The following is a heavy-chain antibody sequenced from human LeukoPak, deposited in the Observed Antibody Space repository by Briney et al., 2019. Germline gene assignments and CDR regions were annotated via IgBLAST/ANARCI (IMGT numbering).Heavy chain of an antibody. Sequence: GASVKVSCKASGYSFTGFYLHWVRQAPGQGLEWMGWITPNNGGTKYAQNLQGRVTITRDTSMSTAYMDLTSLRSDDTATYYCARLINRGRAYDIWGQGTVVTVSS. CDR3: ARLINRGRAYDI. CDR2: ITPNNGGT. CDR1: GYSFTGFY. J-gene: IGHJ3*02. V-gene: IGHV1-2*02. D-gene: IGHD2/OR15-2a*01.